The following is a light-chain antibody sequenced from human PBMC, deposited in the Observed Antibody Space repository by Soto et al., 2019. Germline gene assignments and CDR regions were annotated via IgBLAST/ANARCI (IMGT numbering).Light chain of an antibody. CDR3: CSYARPGTLYV. CDR2: EVS. CDR1: SSDVGTYNL. J-gene: IGLJ1*01. Sequence: QSVLSQPASVSGSPGQSIAISCTGTSSDVGTYNLVSWYQQPPGKAPKLIIFEVSKRPSGVSDRFSGSKSGNTASLTISGLQGEDAADYYCCSYARPGTLYVFGTGTKLTVL. V-gene: IGLV2-23*02.